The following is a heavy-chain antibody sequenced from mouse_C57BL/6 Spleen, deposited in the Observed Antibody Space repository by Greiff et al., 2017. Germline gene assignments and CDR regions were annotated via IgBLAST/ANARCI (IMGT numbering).Heavy chain of an antibody. CDR3: VRHDYDVGYAMDY. J-gene: IGHJ4*01. CDR1: GFSFNTYA. V-gene: IGHV10-1*01. Sequence: GGGLVQPKGSLKLSCAASGFSFNTYAMNWVRQAPGNGLERVARIRSKSNNYATYYADSVKDRFTISRDDSESMLYLQMNNLKTQDTAMYYCVRHDYDVGYAMDYWGQGTSVTVSS. D-gene: IGHD2-4*01. CDR2: IRSKSNNYAT.